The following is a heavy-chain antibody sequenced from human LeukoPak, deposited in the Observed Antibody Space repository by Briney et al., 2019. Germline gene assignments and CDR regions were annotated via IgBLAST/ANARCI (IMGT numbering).Heavy chain of an antibody. D-gene: IGHD6-13*01. V-gene: IGHV1-8*03. Sequence: ASVKVSCKASGYTFTSYDINWVRQATGQGLEWMGWMNPNSGNTGYAQKFQGRVTITRNTSISTAYMELSSLRSEDTAVYYCARGRRLAAAGTRYYYYYMDVWGKGTTVTVSS. CDR2: MNPNSGNT. CDR3: ARGRRLAAAGTRYYYYYMDV. CDR1: GYTFTSYD. J-gene: IGHJ6*03.